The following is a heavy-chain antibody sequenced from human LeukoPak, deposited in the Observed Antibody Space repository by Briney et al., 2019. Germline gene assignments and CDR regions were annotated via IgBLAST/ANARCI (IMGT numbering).Heavy chain of an antibody. CDR2: IYYTGMT. CDR1: GGSISSSSYY. CDR3: ARGSSSSSGYYYYYMDV. D-gene: IGHD6-6*01. V-gene: IGHV4-61*05. Sequence: SETLSLTCTVSGGSISSSSYYWGWIRQPPGKGLEWIGYIYYTGMTNYNPSLTSRVTISLDTSKNQFSLKLTSVTPADTAVYYCARGSSSSSGYYYYYMDVWGKGTTVTVSS. J-gene: IGHJ6*03.